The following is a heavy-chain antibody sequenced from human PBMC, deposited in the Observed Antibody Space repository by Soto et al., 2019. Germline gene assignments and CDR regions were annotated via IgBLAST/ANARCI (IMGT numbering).Heavy chain of an antibody. D-gene: IGHD3-22*01. J-gene: IGHJ4*02. CDR2: ISYDGSNK. CDR1: GFTFSSYA. V-gene: IGHV3-30-3*01. CDR3: ARDTYYDSSGYYRRDY. Sequence: GGSLRLSGAASGFTFSSYAMHWVGQAPGKGLEWVAVISYDGSNKYYADSVKGRFTISRDNSKNTLYLQMNSLRAEDTAVYYCARDTYYDSSGYYRRDYWGQGTLVTVSS.